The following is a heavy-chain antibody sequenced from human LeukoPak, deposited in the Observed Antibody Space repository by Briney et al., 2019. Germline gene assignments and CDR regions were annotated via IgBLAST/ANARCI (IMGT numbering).Heavy chain of an antibody. V-gene: IGHV4-39*01. CDR3: ARHPERYSYFDY. J-gene: IGHJ4*02. Sequence: PSGTVSLTCTVSGGSISSSSYYWGWIRQPPGKGLEWIGSIYYSGSAYYNPSLKSRVTMSVDTSKNQFSLRLSSVTAADTAVYSCARHPERYSYFDYWGQGTLVTV. D-gene: IGHD5-18*01. CDR1: GGSISSSSYY. CDR2: IYYSGSA.